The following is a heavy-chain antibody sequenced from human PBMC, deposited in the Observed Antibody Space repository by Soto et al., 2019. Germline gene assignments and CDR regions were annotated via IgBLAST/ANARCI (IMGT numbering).Heavy chain of an antibody. CDR1: GGSISSGGYY. V-gene: IGHV4-31*03. CDR2: IYYSGST. Sequence: LSLTCPFSGGSISSGGYYWSWIPQHPGKGLEWIGYIYYSGSTYYNPSLKSRVTMSVDTSKNQFSLKLSSVSAACTCVCYCARVQYFWGKGKLVTVSP. CDR3: ARVQYF. D-gene: IGHD4-4*01. J-gene: IGHJ4*02.